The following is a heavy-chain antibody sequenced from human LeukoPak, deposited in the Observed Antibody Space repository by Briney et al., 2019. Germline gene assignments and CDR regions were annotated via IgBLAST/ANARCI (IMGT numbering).Heavy chain of an antibody. D-gene: IGHD6-19*01. Sequence: ASVKVSCKASGYTFTSYDINWVRQATGQGLEWMGWMNPNSGNTGYAQKFQGRVTMTRNTSISTAYMELSSLRSEDTAVYYCARGAAVEDYYYYGMDVWGQGTTVTVSS. CDR1: GYTFTSYD. V-gene: IGHV1-8*01. CDR3: ARGAAVEDYYYYGMDV. J-gene: IGHJ6*02. CDR2: MNPNSGNT.